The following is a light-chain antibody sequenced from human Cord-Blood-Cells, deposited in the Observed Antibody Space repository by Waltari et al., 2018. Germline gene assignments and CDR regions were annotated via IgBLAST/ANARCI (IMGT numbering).Light chain of an antibody. CDR2: EGS. CDR3: CSYAGSSTDVV. CDR1: SSDVGSYNL. J-gene: IGLJ2*01. V-gene: IGLV2-23*01. Sequence: QSALTQPASVSGSPGQSTTISSTGTSSDVGSYNLVSWYQQHPGKAPKLMIYEGSKRPSGVSNRFSGSKSGNTASLTISGLQAEDEADYYCCSYAGSSTDVVFGGGTKLTVL.